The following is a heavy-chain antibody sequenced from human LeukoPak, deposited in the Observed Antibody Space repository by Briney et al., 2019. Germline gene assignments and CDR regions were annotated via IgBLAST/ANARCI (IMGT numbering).Heavy chain of an antibody. V-gene: IGHV3-53*01. CDR1: GFTVSSNY. Sequence: GGSLRLSCAASGFTVSSNYMSWVRQAPGKGLEWVSVIYSGGNTYYADSVKGRFTISRDNSKNTLYLQMNSLRAEDTAVYYCARCGSGWDFDYWGQGTLVTVSS. D-gene: IGHD6-19*01. CDR2: IYSGGNT. CDR3: ARCGSGWDFDY. J-gene: IGHJ4*02.